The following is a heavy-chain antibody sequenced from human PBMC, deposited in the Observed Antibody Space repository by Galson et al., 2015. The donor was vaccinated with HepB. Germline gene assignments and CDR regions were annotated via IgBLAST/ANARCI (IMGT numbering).Heavy chain of an antibody. D-gene: IGHD6-19*01. V-gene: IGHV1-24*01. CDR3: ATGGIAVAGVQFGYLGYYYYGMDV. CDR1: GYTLTELS. Sequence: SVKVSCKVPGYTLTELSMHWVRQAPGKGLEWMGGFDPEDGETIYAQKFQGRVTMTEDTSTDTAYMELSSLRSEDTAVYYCATGGIAVAGVQFGYLGYYYYGMDVWGQGTIVTVSS. J-gene: IGHJ6*02. CDR2: FDPEDGET.